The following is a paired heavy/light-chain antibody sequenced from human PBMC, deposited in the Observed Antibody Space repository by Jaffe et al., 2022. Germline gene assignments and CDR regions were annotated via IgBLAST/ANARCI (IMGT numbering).Light chain of an antibody. CDR1: QGIRND. CDR2: AAS. CDR3: LQDYNYPQT. V-gene: IGKV1-6*01. Sequence: AIQMTQSPSSLSASVGDRVTITCRASQGIRNDLGWYQQKPGKAPKLLIYAASSLQSGVPSRFSGSGSGTDFTLTISSLQPEDFATYYCLQDYNYPQTFGQGTKVEIK. J-gene: IGKJ1*01.
Heavy chain of an antibody. D-gene: IGHD2-2*01. CDR3: AKALGYCSSTSCWTPVDYFDY. J-gene: IGHJ4*02. CDR2: ISGSGGST. Sequence: EVQLLESGGGLVQPGGSLRLSCAASGFTFSSYAMSWVRQAPGKGLEWVSAISGSGGSTYYADSVKGRFTISRDNSKNTLYLQMNSLRAEDTAVYYCAKALGYCSSTSCWTPVDYFDYWGQGTLVTVSS. CDR1: GFTFSSYA. V-gene: IGHV3-23*01.